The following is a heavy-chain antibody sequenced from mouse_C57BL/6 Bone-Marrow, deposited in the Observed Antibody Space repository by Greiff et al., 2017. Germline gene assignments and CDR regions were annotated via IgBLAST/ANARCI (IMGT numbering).Heavy chain of an antibody. CDR3: TRVSNWDPWFAY. CDR2: ISSGRSTI. V-gene: IGHV5-17*01. CDR1: GFTFSDYG. D-gene: IGHD4-1*01. J-gene: IGHJ3*01. Sequence: DVMLVESGGGLVKPGGSLKLPCAAPGFTFSDYGIHWFRQAPERGLEWVAYISSGRSTIYYADTVKGRFTISRDNAKNTLFLQMTSLRSEDTAMCYWTRVSNWDPWFAYWGQGTLVTVSA.